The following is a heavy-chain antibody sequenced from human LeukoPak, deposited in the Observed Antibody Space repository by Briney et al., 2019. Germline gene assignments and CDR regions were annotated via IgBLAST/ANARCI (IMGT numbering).Heavy chain of an antibody. CDR3: ARIERYYYDSSGPHY. J-gene: IGHJ4*02. CDR2: GGNSGGT. D-gene: IGHD3-22*01. CDR1: GGSLNGYY. Sequence: SETLSLTCAVYGGSLNGYYWSWIRQPPGKGLEWIGEGGNSGGTKFNPSLKSRVTISVDTSKNQFSLKLSSVTAADTAVYYCARIERYYYDSSGPHYWGQGTLVTAS. V-gene: IGHV4-34*01.